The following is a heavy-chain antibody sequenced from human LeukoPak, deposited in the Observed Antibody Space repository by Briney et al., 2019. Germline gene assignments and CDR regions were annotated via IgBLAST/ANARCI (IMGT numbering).Heavy chain of an antibody. CDR2: IYHSGST. Sequence: SETLSLTCAVSGGSISSGGYSWSWTRQPPGKGLEWIGYIYHSGSTYYNPSLKSRVTISVDRSKNQFSLKLSSVTAADTAVYYCARGSRGAFDIWGQGTMVTVSS. CDR1: GGSISSGGYS. V-gene: IGHV4-30-2*01. J-gene: IGHJ3*02. CDR3: ARGSRGAFDI.